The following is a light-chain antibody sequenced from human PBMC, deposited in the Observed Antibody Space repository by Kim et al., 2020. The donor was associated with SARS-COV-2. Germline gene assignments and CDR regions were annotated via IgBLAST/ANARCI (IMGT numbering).Light chain of an antibody. CDR2: SDD. J-gene: IGLJ2*01. Sequence: ELTQPPSASGTPGQRVIISCSGSTSNIGSNNVNWYQQIPGTAPKLLIYSDDQRPSGVPDRFSGSKSGTSASLAISGLQSDDEADYYCAAWDDSLTALFGGGTKLTVL. CDR3: AAWDDSLTAL. V-gene: IGLV1-44*01. CDR1: TSNIGSNN.